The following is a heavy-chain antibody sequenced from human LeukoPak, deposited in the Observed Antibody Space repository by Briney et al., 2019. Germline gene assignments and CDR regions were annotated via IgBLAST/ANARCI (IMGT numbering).Heavy chain of an antibody. CDR3: ARWGLVAPGTYYYYYMDV. J-gene: IGHJ6*03. Sequence: ASVKVSCKTSGYTFTDYGISWVRQAPGQGLEWMGWINAYNGKTYYAQKLQGRVTMSTDTSTGTAYMELRSLRSDDTAVYYCARWGLVAPGTYYYYYMDVWGKGTTVTVSS. D-gene: IGHD2-2*01. V-gene: IGHV1-18*01. CDR1: GYTFTDYG. CDR2: INAYNGKT.